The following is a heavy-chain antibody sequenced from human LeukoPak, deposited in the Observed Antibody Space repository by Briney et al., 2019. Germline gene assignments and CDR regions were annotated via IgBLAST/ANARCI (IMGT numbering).Heavy chain of an antibody. CDR3: AKWGIAASFDY. D-gene: IGHD3-16*01. V-gene: IGHV3-30*18. J-gene: IGHJ4*02. CDR2: ISYDGSNK. Sequence: GGSLRLSCAASGFTFSSYGMHWVRQAPGKGLEWVAVISYDGSNKYYADSVKGRFTISRDNSKNTLYLQMNSLRAEDTAVYYCAKWGIAASFDYWGQGTLVTVSS. CDR1: GFTFSSYG.